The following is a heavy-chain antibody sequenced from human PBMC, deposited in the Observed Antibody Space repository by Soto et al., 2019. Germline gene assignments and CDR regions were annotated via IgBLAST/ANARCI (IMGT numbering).Heavy chain of an antibody. J-gene: IGHJ6*02. Sequence: EVQLVESGGGLVKPGGSLRLSCAASGLIFSDYHMDWVRQAPGKGWEWVGRIRRKANSYTTEYAASVKGRFTISRDDSKNSLYLQMNSLKSEDTAVYYCAMLGGWSGGSSGMDVWGQGTTVTVSS. CDR3: AMLGGWSGGSSGMDV. V-gene: IGHV3-72*01. CDR2: IRRKANSYTT. CDR1: GLIFSDYH. D-gene: IGHD6-19*01.